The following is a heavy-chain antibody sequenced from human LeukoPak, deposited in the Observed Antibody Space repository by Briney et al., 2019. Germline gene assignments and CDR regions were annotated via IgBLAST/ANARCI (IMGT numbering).Heavy chain of an antibody. Sequence: ASETLSLTCTVSGGSISSYYWSWIRQPPGKGLEWIGYIYYSGSTNYNPSLKSRLTISVDTSKNQFSLKLSFVTAADTAVYYCARGDSGSYYIPFDYWGQGSLVTVSS. V-gene: IGHV4-59*01. CDR3: ARGDSGSYYIPFDY. CDR2: IYYSGST. CDR1: GGSISSYY. D-gene: IGHD1-26*01. J-gene: IGHJ4*02.